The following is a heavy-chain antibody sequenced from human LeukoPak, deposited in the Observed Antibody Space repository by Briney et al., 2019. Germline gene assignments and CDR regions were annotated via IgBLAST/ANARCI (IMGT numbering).Heavy chain of an antibody. D-gene: IGHD2-2*01. V-gene: IGHV1-69*13. CDR1: GGAFSSYA. CDR3: ARLGYCSSTSCYGGLNYYGMDV. J-gene: IGHJ6*02. CDR2: IIPIFGTA. Sequence: SVKVSCKASGGAFSSYAISWVRQAPGQGLEWMGGIIPIFGTANYAQKFQGRVTITADESTSTAYMELSSLRSEDTAVYYCARLGYCSSTSCYGGLNYYGMDVWGQGTTVTVSS.